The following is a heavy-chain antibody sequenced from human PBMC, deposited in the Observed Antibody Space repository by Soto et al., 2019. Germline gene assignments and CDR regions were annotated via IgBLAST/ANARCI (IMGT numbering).Heavy chain of an antibody. J-gene: IGHJ6*02. Sequence: GGSLRLSCAASGFTFSSYAMHWVRQAPGKGLEWVAVISYDGSNKYYADSVKGRFTISRDNSKNTLYLQMNSLRAEDTAVYYCARVLAAAGDYYYYGMDVWGQGTTVTVSS. V-gene: IGHV3-30-3*01. D-gene: IGHD6-13*01. CDR3: ARVLAAAGDYYYYGMDV. CDR1: GFTFSSYA. CDR2: ISYDGSNK.